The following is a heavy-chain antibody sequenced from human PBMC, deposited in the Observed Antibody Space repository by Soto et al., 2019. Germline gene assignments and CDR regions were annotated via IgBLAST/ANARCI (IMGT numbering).Heavy chain of an antibody. J-gene: IGHJ4*02. CDR2: IGTAGDT. D-gene: IGHD6-6*01. CDR3: ARGPYKRRYSSSEAHFDY. Sequence: GGTLRLSCAASGFTFSSYAMHWVRQATGKGLEWVSAIGTAGDTHYPGSVKGRFTISRENAKNSLYLQMNSLRAGDTAVYYCARGPYKRRYSSSEAHFDYWGQGTLVTVSS. V-gene: IGHV3-13*01. CDR1: GFTFSSYA.